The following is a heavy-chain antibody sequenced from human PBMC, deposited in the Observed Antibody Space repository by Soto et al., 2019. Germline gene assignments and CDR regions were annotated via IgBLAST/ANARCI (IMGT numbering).Heavy chain of an antibody. CDR2: ISAYNGNT. CDR3: VVAAQPNYSDS. CDR1: GYTFTSYG. V-gene: IGHV1-18*01. D-gene: IGHD2-15*01. Sequence: QVQLVQSGAEVKKPGASVKVSCKASGYTFTSYGISWVRQAPGQGLEWMGWISAYNGNTNYAQKHQGRVTMTTDTSTSTAYMEIRSLSPHDTAVYYWVVAAQPNYSDSWGQGTLVTVSS. J-gene: IGHJ4*02.